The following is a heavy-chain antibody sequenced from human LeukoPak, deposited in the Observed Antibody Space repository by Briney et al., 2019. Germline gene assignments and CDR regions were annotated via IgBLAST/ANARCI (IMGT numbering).Heavy chain of an antibody. CDR3: ARDFPGGSYALDAFDI. CDR2: VSGSGEST. Sequence: GGSLRLSCAASGFTFSSYAMSWVRQTPGKGLEWVSAVSGSGESTYYADSVKGRFTISRDNSKNSLYLQMNSLRAEDTAVYYCARDFPGGSYALDAFDIWGQGTMVTVSS. V-gene: IGHV3-23*01. CDR1: GFTFSSYA. J-gene: IGHJ3*02. D-gene: IGHD1-26*01.